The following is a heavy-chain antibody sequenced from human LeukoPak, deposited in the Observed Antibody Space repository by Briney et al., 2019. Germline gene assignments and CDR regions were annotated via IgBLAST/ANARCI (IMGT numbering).Heavy chain of an antibody. Sequence: SVKVSCKASGGTFSSYAISWVRQAPGQGLEWMGGIIPIFGTANYAQKFQGRVTMTSDTSISTAYMELSRLTSDDTAVYYCARERYSGSYYFDSWGQGTLVTVSS. V-gene: IGHV1-69*05. CDR1: GGTFSSYA. CDR3: ARERYSGSYYFDS. J-gene: IGHJ4*02. CDR2: IIPIFGTA. D-gene: IGHD1-26*01.